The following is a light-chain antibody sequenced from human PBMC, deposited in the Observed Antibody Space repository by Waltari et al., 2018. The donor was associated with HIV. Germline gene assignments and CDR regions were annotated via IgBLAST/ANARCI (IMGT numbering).Light chain of an antibody. J-gene: IGKJ1*01. CDR3: QQYFDTPT. CDR2: WAS. CDR1: QSVLYDSKNENY. Sequence: IVMTQSPDSLAGSLGERATINCRSSQSVLYDSKNENYLSWYQQKPGQPPKLLLYWASTRESGVPDRFSGSGSGTDFTLTISSLQAEDVAVYYCQQYFDTPTFGQGTKVEIK. V-gene: IGKV4-1*01.